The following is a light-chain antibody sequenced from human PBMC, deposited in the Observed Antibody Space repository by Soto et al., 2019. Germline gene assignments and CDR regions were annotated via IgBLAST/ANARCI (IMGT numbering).Light chain of an antibody. J-gene: IGLJ2*01. CDR1: SSNIGSKT. Sequence: QSVLTQPPSASGTPGQRVTISCSGSSSNIGSKTVNWYQQLPGTAPKLLIYNDYQRPSGVPDRFSASKSGTSASLAISGLQSEDEADYYCAAWDDSPNGPVFGGGTKLTVL. V-gene: IGLV1-44*01. CDR2: NDY. CDR3: AAWDDSPNGPV.